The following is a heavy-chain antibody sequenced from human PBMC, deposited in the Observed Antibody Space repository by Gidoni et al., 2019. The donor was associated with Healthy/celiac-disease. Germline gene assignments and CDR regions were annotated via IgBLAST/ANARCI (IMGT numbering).Heavy chain of an antibody. Sequence: AASGFTFRSYGMHWVRQAPGKGLERVAVIWYDGSNKYYADTVKVGFTIARDNSKNTMYMQMNSLRAEDTAVYYCAGAGSGRKYLNFHALGGMDVWGQGTTVTVSS. D-gene: IGHD6-19*01. J-gene: IGHJ6*02. CDR2: IWYDGSNK. V-gene: IGHV3-33*01. CDR3: AGAGSGRKYLNFHALGGMDV. CDR1: GFTFRSYG.